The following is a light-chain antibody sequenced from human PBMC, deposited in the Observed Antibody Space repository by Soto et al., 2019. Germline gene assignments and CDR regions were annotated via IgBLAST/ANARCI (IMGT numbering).Light chain of an antibody. V-gene: IGKV3-20*01. Sequence: ESVLTQSPSTLSLSQGERATLSCRASQTVRNNYLAWYQQKPGQAPRLLIYDASSRATGIPDRFSGSGSGTDFTLTISRLEPEDFAVYYCQQYGSSPRTFGQGTKVDNK. CDR2: DAS. J-gene: IGKJ1*01. CDR1: QTVRNNY. CDR3: QQYGSSPRT.